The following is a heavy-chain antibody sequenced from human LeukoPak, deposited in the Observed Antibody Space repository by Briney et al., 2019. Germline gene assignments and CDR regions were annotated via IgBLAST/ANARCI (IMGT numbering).Heavy chain of an antibody. CDR2: ITHDGSAT. Sequence: GGSLRLSCTSSASTFSLSWMHWFRQAPGKGLMWASRITHDGSATTYADSVKGRFIVSRDNARNTLYLQMNFLRVDDTAVYYCATDWFFTPDHWDQGAMVTVSS. D-gene: IGHD3-10*01. CDR3: ATDWFFTPDH. CDR1: ASTFSLSW. V-gene: IGHV3-74*03. J-gene: IGHJ4*02.